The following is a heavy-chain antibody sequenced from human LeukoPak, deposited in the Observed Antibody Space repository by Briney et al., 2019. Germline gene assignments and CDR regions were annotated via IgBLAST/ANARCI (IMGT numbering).Heavy chain of an antibody. D-gene: IGHD3-10*01. CDR1: GGTFSSYA. CDR3: ARGPTLLWFGELFPVNYYYYYGMDV. J-gene: IGHJ6*02. CDR2: MNPNSGNT. Sequence: GASVKVSCKASGGTFSSYAINWVRQATGQGLEWMGWMNPNSGNTGYAQKFQGRVTMTRNTSISTAYMELSSLRSEDTAVYYCARGPTLLWFGELFPVNYYYYYGMDVWGQGTTVTVSS. V-gene: IGHV1-8*02.